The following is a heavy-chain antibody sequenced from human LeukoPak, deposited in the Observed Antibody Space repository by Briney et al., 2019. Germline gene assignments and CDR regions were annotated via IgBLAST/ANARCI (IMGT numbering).Heavy chain of an antibody. CDR1: GFTFSSYS. V-gene: IGHV3-48*04. J-gene: IGHJ6*02. CDR2: ISSSSSTI. D-gene: IGHD3-10*01. Sequence: GGSLRLSCAASGFTFSSYSMNWVRQAPGKGLEWVSYISSSSSTIYYADSVKGRFTISRDNAKNSLYLQMNGLRAEDTAVYYCARDTYYYGSGSYRGMDVWGQGTTVTVSS. CDR3: ARDTYYYGSGSYRGMDV.